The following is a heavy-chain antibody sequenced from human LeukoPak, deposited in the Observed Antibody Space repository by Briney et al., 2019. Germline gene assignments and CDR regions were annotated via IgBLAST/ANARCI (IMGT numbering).Heavy chain of an antibody. CDR2: ISSSGSTM. CDR3: ARHNGWYDY. J-gene: IGHJ4*02. CDR1: GFTFRSFV. Sequence: PGRSLRLSCAASGFTFRSFVMHWVRQAPGKGLEWISYISSSGSTMYADSVKGRFTISRDNAKNSLYLQMNSLRAEDTGIYYCARHNGWYDYWGQGTLVTVSS. D-gene: IGHD6-19*01. V-gene: IGHV3-48*03.